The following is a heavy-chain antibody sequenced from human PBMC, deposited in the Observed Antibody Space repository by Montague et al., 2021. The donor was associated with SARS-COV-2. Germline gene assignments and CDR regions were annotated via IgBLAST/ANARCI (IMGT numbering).Heavy chain of an antibody. V-gene: IGHV4-61*02. J-gene: IGHJ5*01. Sequence: TLSLTCTVSGGSISSGSYYWSWMRQPAGQGLVWISRDYASGNTNYYPSLESRVTISVDTYKNPLSMSLISATAADTALYYCIRGLAGVDSWGQGTLVTVSS. CDR1: GGSISSGSYY. CDR3: IRGLAGVDS. CDR2: DYASGNT.